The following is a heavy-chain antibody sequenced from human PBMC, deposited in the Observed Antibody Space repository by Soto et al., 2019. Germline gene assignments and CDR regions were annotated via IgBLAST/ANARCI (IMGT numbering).Heavy chain of an antibody. D-gene: IGHD4-17*01. V-gene: IGHV3-7*03. CDR3: ARVRYGGYSYYFDY. CDR2: IQQDGSEK. CDR1: GFTFSRFW. J-gene: IGHJ4*02. Sequence: GGSLRLSCAVSGFTFSRFWMGWVRQAPGRGLEWVANIQQDGSEKYYVDPVKGRFTMSKDNVKNSLYLQMNSLGAEDTAVYYCARVRYGGYSYYFDYWGQGALVTVSS.